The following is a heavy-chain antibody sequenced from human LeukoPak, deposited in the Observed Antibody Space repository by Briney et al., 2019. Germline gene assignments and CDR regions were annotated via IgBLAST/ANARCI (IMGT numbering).Heavy chain of an antibody. V-gene: IGHV3-74*01. CDR2: SNPDGSTT. J-gene: IGHJ4*02. D-gene: IGHD2-8*01. Sequence: PGGSLRLSCAASGLTFSNSWMHWVRQPPGKGLVWVSRSNPDGSTTTYAESVQGRFTISRDNAKNTLYLQMNGLRAEDTAVYFCARGVNGNSDYWGQGTLFTVSS. CDR1: GLTFSNSW. CDR3: ARGVNGNSDY.